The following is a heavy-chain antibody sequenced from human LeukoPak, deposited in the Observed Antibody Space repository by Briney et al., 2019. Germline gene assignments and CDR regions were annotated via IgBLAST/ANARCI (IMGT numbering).Heavy chain of an antibody. Sequence: GASVKVSCKASGYTFTGYYMHWVRQAPGQGLEWRGRINPNSGGTNYAQKFQGRVTMTRDTSISTAYMELSRLRSDDTAVYYCAREYYDYVWGSYRRPDYFDDWGQGTLVTVSS. CDR1: GYTFTGYY. J-gene: IGHJ4*02. CDR2: INPNSGGT. V-gene: IGHV1-2*06. CDR3: AREYYDYVWGSYRRPDYFDD. D-gene: IGHD3-16*02.